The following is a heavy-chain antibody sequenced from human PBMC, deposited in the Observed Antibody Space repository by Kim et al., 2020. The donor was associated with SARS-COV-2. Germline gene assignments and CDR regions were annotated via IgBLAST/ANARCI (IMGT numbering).Heavy chain of an antibody. J-gene: IGHJ4*02. V-gene: IGHV4-39*01. Sequence: NPSLKSRVTISVDTSKNQFSLKLSSVTAADTAVYYCARLEHYDFWSGSDYWGQGTLVTVSS. D-gene: IGHD3-3*01. CDR3: ARLEHYDFWSGSDY.